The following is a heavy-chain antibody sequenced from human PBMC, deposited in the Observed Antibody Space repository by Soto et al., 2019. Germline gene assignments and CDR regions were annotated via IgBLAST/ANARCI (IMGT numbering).Heavy chain of an antibody. D-gene: IGHD1-26*01. CDR2: IYDTGRT. J-gene: IGHJ1*01. CDR1: GGSISSFY. Sequence: SETLSLTCTVSGGSISSFYWSWIRQSPGKGLEWIGSIYDTGRTNYNPSLESRVTISVDRSKNQFSLKLTSVTAVDRAVYYCARDRGGTFHLWAQGTLVTVSS. CDR3: ARDRGGTFHL. V-gene: IGHV4-59*01.